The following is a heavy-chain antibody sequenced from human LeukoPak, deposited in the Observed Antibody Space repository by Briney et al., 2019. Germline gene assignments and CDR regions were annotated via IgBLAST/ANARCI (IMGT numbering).Heavy chain of an antibody. CDR3: ARDRDNITCPHDH. CDR1: GFTFRSYW. Sequence: GGSLRLSCAASGFTFRSYWMYWVRQAPGKGLVWVSRSNSDGSSTSYADSLKGRFTISRDNAKNTVYLQMNSLRAEDTAVYYCARDRDNITCPHDHWGQGTLVTVSS. CDR2: SNSDGSST. V-gene: IGHV3-74*01. D-gene: IGHD2/OR15-2a*01. J-gene: IGHJ4*02.